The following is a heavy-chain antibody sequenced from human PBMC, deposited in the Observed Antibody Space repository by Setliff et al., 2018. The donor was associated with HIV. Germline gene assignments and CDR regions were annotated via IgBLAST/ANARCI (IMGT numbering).Heavy chain of an antibody. CDR1: GYTFTSYG. V-gene: IGHV1-18*01. J-gene: IGHJ4*02. Sequence: GASVKVSCKASGYTFTSYGISWVRQAPGHGLEWMGWISVYNGYTNYAQKLQGRVTMTTDTSSSTAYIDLRSLGSDDTAVYYCARGMDYYDTSGYYQYYFDYWGQGTLVTVSS. CDR2: ISVYNGYT. CDR3: ARGMDYYDTSGYYQYYFDY. D-gene: IGHD3-22*01.